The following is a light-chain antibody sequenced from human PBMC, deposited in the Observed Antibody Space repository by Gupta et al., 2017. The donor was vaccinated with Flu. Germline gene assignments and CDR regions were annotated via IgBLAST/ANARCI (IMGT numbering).Light chain of an antibody. V-gene: IGLV1-44*01. CDR3: ETWDDSRNGFGV. Sequence: QSVFPQPPSASGTPGQWVTISCSCRSSNLGTNTVNWYQQLPAMAPKLLIYNNNKRPSGVPERFSGSRSGTSASLAISGLQSEDEADYYCETWDDSRNGFGVFGGGTKLTVL. J-gene: IGLJ3*02. CDR2: NNN. CDR1: SSNLGTNT.